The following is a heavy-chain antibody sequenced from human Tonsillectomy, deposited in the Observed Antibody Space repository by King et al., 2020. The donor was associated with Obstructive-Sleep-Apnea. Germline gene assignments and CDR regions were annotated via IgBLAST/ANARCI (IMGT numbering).Heavy chain of an antibody. Sequence: VQLQQWGAGLLKPSETLSLTCAVYGGSFSGYYWSWIRQPPGKGLEWIGEINHSGSTNYNPSLKSRVTISVDTSKNQFSLKLSSVTAADTAVYYCASRSSGGSGYWFDPWGQGTLVTVSS. CDR3: ASRSSGGSGYWFDP. J-gene: IGHJ5*02. CDR2: INHSGST. D-gene: IGHD2-15*01. CDR1: GGSFSGYY. V-gene: IGHV4-34*01.